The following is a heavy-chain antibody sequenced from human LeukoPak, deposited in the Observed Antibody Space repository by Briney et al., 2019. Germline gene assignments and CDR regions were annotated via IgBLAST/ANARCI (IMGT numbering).Heavy chain of an antibody. J-gene: IGHJ4*02. V-gene: IGHV4-4*07. CDR2: IYTSGST. CDR3: ARSGSDSSGLSIDY. CDR1: GGSISSYY. Sequence: PSETLSLTCTVSGGSISSYYWSWIRQPAGKGLEWIGRIYTSGSTNYNPSLNSRVTMSVETSNNQFPLQRSPVSAASTAVYYCARSGSDSSGLSIDYWGQGTLVTVSS. D-gene: IGHD3-22*01.